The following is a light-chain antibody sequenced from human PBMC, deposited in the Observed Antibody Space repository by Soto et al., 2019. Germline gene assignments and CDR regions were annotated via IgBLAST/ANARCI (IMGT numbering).Light chain of an antibody. J-gene: IGLJ2*01. Sequence: QLVLTQSPSASASLGASVKITCTLSSGHSSYPIAWHQQQPDKGPRYLMKLNSDGSHSKGDGIPDRFSGSSSGAERYLTISSLQSEDEADYYCQTWATGIRVFGGGTKLNVL. CDR2: LNSDGSH. CDR1: SGHSSYP. V-gene: IGLV4-69*01. CDR3: QTWATGIRV.